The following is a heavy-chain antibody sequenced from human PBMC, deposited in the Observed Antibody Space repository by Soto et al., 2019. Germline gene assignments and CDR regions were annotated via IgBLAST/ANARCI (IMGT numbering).Heavy chain of an antibody. J-gene: IGHJ3*02. V-gene: IGHV3-33*01. D-gene: IGHD3-10*01. Sequence: QVQLVESGGGVVQPGRSLRLSCAASGFTFSSYGMHWVRQAPGKGLEWVAVIWYDGSNKYYADSVKGRFTISRDNSKNTLYLQMNSLRAEDTAVYYCARDSGLDDAFDIWGQGTMVTVSS. CDR3: ARDSGLDDAFDI. CDR2: IWYDGSNK. CDR1: GFTFSSYG.